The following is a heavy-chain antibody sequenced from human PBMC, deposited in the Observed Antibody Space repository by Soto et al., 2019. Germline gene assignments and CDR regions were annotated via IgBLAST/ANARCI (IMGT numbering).Heavy chain of an antibody. J-gene: IGHJ4*02. CDR3: AKDGLVGATSEY. Sequence: WVRQAPGKGLERVSAISGSGGSTYYADSVKGRFTISRDNSKNTLYLQMNSLRAEDTAVYYCAKDGLVGATSEYWGQGTLVTVSS. CDR2: ISGSGGST. V-gene: IGHV3-23*01. D-gene: IGHD1-26*01.